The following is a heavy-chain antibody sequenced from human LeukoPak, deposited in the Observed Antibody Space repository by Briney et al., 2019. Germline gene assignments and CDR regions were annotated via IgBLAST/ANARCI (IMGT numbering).Heavy chain of an antibody. CDR2: ISAYSGNT. CDR3: AREPSWSGYYWVFDY. D-gene: IGHD3-3*01. Sequence: ASVKVSCKASGYTFTSYGISWVRQAPGQGLEWMGWISAYSGNTNYAQKLQGRVTMTTDTSTSTAYMELRSLRSDDTAVYYCAREPSWSGYYWVFDYWGQGTLVTVSS. V-gene: IGHV1-18*01. J-gene: IGHJ4*02. CDR1: GYTFTSYG.